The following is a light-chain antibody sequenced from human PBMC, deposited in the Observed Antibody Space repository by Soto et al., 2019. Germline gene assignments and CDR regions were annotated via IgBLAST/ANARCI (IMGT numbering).Light chain of an antibody. CDR2: DAS. Sequence: IVLTQSPATLSLSPGERATLSCRASQSVSSYLAWYQQKPGQAPGLLIYDASNRATGIPARFSGSGSGTDFTLTISSLEPEDFAVYYCQQRSNWPLTFGGGTKVDIK. CDR1: QSVSSY. V-gene: IGKV3-11*01. CDR3: QQRSNWPLT. J-gene: IGKJ4*01.